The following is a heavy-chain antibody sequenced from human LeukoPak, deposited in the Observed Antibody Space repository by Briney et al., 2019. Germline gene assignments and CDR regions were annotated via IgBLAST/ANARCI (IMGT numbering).Heavy chain of an antibody. Sequence: ASVKISCKASGYMFTTYYMQWVRQAPGQGLEWMGVIHPGDGKTNYAQEFQARVTITRDTFTRTVNMELSGLSSEDTAVYYCASGDHGDYEAFDIWGQGTMVTVSS. CDR1: GYMFTTYY. V-gene: IGHV1-46*01. CDR2: IHPGDGKT. D-gene: IGHD4-17*01. CDR3: ASGDHGDYEAFDI. J-gene: IGHJ3*02.